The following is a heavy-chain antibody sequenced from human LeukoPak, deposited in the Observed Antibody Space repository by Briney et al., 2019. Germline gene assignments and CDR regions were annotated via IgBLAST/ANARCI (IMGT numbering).Heavy chain of an antibody. D-gene: IGHD2-15*01. CDR3: ARVDLGYCSGGSCYKNWFDP. CDR2: IYYSGST. J-gene: IGHJ5*02. V-gene: IGHV4-39*07. Sequence: PSETLSLTCTVSGGSISSSSYYWGWIRQPPGKGLEWIGSIYYSGSTYYNPSLKSRVTISVDTSKNQFSLKLSSVTAADTAVYYCARVDLGYCSGGSCYKNWFDPWGQGTLVTVSS. CDR1: GGSISSSSYY.